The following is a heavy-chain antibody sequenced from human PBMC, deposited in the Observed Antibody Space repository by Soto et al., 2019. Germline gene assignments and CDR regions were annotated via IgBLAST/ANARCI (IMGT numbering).Heavy chain of an antibody. J-gene: IGHJ4*02. CDR2: ISASGSHT. CDR1: GFTFSSYA. Sequence: EVQLLESGGGLVQPGGSLRLSCAASGFTFSSYAMIWVRQAPGKGLEWVSAISASGSHTYYADSVKGRFTISRDNSRNTLYLQMNSLGAEDTAVYYCAEDGLGATYYFDYWGQGTLVTVSS. V-gene: IGHV3-23*01. CDR3: AEDGLGATYYFDY. D-gene: IGHD1-26*01.